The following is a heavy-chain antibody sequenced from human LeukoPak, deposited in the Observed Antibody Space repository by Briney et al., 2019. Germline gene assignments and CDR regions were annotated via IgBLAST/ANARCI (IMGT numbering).Heavy chain of an antibody. J-gene: IGHJ4*02. CDR1: GGTFSGHT. Sequence: SVKVPCKASGGTFSGHTFSWVRQAPGRGLEWMGRIIPILDIANYAQKFQGRVTITADKSTSTAYMDLSSLTSEDTAVYYCARGGQLSTGAYFDYWGQGTLVTIAS. CDR3: ARGGQLSTGAYFDY. V-gene: IGHV1-69*02. CDR2: IIPILDIA. D-gene: IGHD6-6*01.